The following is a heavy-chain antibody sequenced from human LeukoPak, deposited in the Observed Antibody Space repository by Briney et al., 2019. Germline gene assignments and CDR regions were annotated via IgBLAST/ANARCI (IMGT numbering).Heavy chain of an antibody. CDR2: IRYDGSNK. J-gene: IGHJ4*02. CDR3: ARALGVYCGGDCYPLGY. D-gene: IGHD2-21*02. V-gene: IGHV3-30*02. CDR1: GFTFSSYG. Sequence: GGSLRLSCAASGFTFSSYGMHWVRQAPGKGLEWVAFIRYDGSNKYYADSVKGRFTISRDNSKNTLYLQMNSLRAEDTAVYYCARALGVYCGGDCYPLGYWGQGTLVTVSS.